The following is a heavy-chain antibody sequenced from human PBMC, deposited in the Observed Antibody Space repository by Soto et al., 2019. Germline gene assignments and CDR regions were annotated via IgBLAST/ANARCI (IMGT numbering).Heavy chain of an antibody. J-gene: IGHJ4*02. CDR1: GYTFTGYY. CDR3: ARGIAAAGTWGVAGLGPDY. V-gene: IGHV1-2*04. Sequence: ASVKVSCKASGYTFTGYYMHWVRQAPGQGLEWMGWINPNSGGTNYAQKFQGWVTMTRDTSISTAYMELSRLRSDDTAVYYCARGIAAAGTWGVAGLGPDYWGQGTLVTVSS. CDR2: INPNSGGT. D-gene: IGHD6-13*01.